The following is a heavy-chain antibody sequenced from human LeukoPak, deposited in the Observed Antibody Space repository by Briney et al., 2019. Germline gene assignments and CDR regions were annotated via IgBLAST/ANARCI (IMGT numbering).Heavy chain of an antibody. CDR2: IKQDGSDK. D-gene: IGHD3-16*01. Sequence: GGAPRLSCSAPGFTFFRYLMSWGRPAPGEGVEWVANIKQDGSDKDYVDSVKGRFTISRDNAMNSLYLQMNSLRVEDTAVYYCTREGVGGFDTWGQGAMVTVSS. CDR3: TREGVGGFDT. V-gene: IGHV3-7*01. J-gene: IGHJ3*02. CDR1: GFTFFRYL.